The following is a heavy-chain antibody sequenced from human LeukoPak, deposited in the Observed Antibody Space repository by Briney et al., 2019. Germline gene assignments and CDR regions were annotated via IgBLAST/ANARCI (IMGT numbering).Heavy chain of an antibody. D-gene: IGHD1-26*01. Sequence: SLRLSCAASGFTFSSYAMHWVRQAPGKGLEWVAVISYDGSNKYYADSVKGRFTISRDNSKNTLYLQMNSLRAEDTAVYYCAKIPRYSGSYVSDYWGQGTLVTVSS. CDR1: GFTFSSYA. CDR3: AKIPRYSGSYVSDY. V-gene: IGHV3-30-3*02. J-gene: IGHJ4*02. CDR2: ISYDGSNK.